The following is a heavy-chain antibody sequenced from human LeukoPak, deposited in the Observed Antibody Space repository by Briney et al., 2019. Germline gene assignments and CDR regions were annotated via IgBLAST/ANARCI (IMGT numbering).Heavy chain of an antibody. J-gene: IGHJ4*02. V-gene: IGHV3-74*01. Sequence: GGSLRLSCGASGFTFSSYWMHWVRQAPGKGLVWISRINSDGSTTSYVDSVKGRFTISRDNAKNTLYLQMNSLRAEDTAVYYCARGNYYGQDYWGQGTLVTVSS. D-gene: IGHD3-10*01. CDR2: INSDGSTT. CDR1: GFTFSSYW. CDR3: ARGNYYGQDY.